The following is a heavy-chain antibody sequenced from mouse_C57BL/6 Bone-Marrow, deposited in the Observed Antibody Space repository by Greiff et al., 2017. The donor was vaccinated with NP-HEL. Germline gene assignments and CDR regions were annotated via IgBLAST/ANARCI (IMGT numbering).Heavy chain of an antibody. CDR3: ARGPFLRSLSWFAY. CDR1: GYTFTSYG. CDR2: IYPRSGNT. V-gene: IGHV1-81*01. J-gene: IGHJ3*01. Sequence: VQLQQSGAELARPGASVKLSCKASGYTFTSYGISWVKQRTGQGLEWIGEIYPRSGNTYYNEKVKGKATLTADKSYSTAYMELRSLTSEDSAVYFCARGPFLRSLSWFAYWGQGTLVSVSA. D-gene: IGHD1-1*01.